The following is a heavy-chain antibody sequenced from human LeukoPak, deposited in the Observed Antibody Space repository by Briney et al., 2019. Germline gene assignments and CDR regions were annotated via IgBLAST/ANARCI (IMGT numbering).Heavy chain of an antibody. CDR1: GGTFSRFT. Sequence: ASVKVSCKASGGTFSRFTISWVRQAPGQGFEWMGGITPIFGTANFAQKFQGRVSITADESTSTAYMELSSLRSEDTAVYYCARADSSGYNNWFDPWGQGTLVTVSS. CDR2: ITPIFGTA. J-gene: IGHJ5*02. V-gene: IGHV1-69*13. CDR3: ARADSSGYNNWFDP. D-gene: IGHD3-22*01.